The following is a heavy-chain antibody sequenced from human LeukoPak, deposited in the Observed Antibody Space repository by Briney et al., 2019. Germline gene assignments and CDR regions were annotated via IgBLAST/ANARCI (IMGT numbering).Heavy chain of an antibody. CDR1: GGSISSGSYS. D-gene: IGHD2-21*02. CDR2: IFHSGNI. CDR3: ARKLGVVTAIPHFDY. J-gene: IGHJ4*02. Sequence: SETLSLTCTVSGGSISSGSYSWNWIRQHPGKGLEWIGYIFHSGNIYYNPSLKSRVTISVDTSKNQFSLKLSSVTAADTAVYYCARKLGVVTAIPHFDYWGQGALVTVS. V-gene: IGHV4-31*03.